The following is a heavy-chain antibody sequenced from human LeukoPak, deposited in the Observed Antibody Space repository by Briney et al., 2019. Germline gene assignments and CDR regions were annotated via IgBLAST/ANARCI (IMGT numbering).Heavy chain of an antibody. CDR3: ARAGSSWYFNWFDP. D-gene: IGHD6-13*01. CDR2: MNPNSGNT. Sequence: ASVKASCTASGYTFTSYDINWVRQATGQGLEWMGWMNPNSGNTGYAQKFQGRVTMTRNTSISTAYMELSSLRSEDTAVYYCARAGSSWYFNWFDPWGQGTLVTVSS. CDR1: GYTFTSYD. V-gene: IGHV1-8*01. J-gene: IGHJ5*02.